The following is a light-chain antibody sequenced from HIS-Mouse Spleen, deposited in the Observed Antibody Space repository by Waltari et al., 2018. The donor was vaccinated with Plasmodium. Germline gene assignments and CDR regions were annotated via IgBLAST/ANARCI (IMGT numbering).Light chain of an antibody. CDR1: QSVSSN. CDR3: QQYNNWSFT. J-gene: IGKJ3*01. CDR2: GAS. Sequence: EIVMTQSPATLSVSPGERATLSCRASQSVSSNLAGYQQKPGQAPSLLIYGASTRATGIHARFSGSGSGTEFTLTISSLQSEDFAVYYCQQYNNWSFTFGPGTKVDIK. V-gene: IGKV3-15*01.